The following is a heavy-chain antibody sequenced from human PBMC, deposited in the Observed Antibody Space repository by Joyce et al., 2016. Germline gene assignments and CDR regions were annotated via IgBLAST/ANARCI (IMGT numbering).Heavy chain of an antibody. CDR3: ARVLNWNSDY. CDR2: RSAYDGRT. Sequence: QVQLVQSGAEVKKPGASVKVSCKTSGYTFTHYGISWVRQAPGQGLEWMGWRSAYDGRTLDSRNLQGRVTMTTDTSTTTSYMELRGLRSDDTAIYYCARVLNWNSDYWGQGTLVTVSS. V-gene: IGHV1-18*01. CDR1: GYTFTHYG. D-gene: IGHD1-20*01. J-gene: IGHJ4*02.